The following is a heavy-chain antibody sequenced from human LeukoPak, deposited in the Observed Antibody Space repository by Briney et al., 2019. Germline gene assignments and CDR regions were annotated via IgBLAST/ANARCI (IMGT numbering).Heavy chain of an antibody. CDR2: IKQDGSEK. J-gene: IGHJ4*02. Sequence: GGSLRLSCAASGFTFSSFWMNWVRQAPGKGLEWVANIKQDGSEKYYVDSVKGRFTISRDDAKNSLYLQMNSLRAEDTAVYYCATDLGSSRPNYWGQGTLVTVSS. CDR3: ATDLGSSRPNY. D-gene: IGHD6-13*01. CDR1: GFTFSSFW. V-gene: IGHV3-7*04.